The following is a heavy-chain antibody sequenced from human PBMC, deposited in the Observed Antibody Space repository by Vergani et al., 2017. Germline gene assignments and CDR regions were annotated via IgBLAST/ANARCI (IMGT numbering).Heavy chain of an antibody. V-gene: IGHV3-23*04. J-gene: IGHJ4*01. CDR3: ARAYGRYDWFDY. CDR1: GFIFSTYA. D-gene: IGHD1-20*01. Sequence: VQLVESGGGLVKPGGSLRLSCAASGFIFSTYAMSWVRQAPGKGLEWVSGISASGAPTYYADSMKGRVTISRDNSKNTLYLQMNSLRVEDTAVYYCARAYGRYDWFDYWGQRTLVTVSS. CDR2: ISASGAPT.